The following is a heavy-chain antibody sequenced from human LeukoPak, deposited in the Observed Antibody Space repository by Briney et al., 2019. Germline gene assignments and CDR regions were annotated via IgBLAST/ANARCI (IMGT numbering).Heavy chain of an antibody. CDR3: ASNNGMDV. Sequence: PGGSLRLSCAASGFTLGNHWMTWVRQVPGRGPEWVANVNRDGSETYYLDSVKGRFTISKDNAKNSLYLQMNSLRAEDTALYHCASNNGMDVWGQGTTVIVSS. V-gene: IGHV3-7*03. CDR1: GFTLGNHW. J-gene: IGHJ6*02. D-gene: IGHD2/OR15-2a*01. CDR2: VNRDGSET.